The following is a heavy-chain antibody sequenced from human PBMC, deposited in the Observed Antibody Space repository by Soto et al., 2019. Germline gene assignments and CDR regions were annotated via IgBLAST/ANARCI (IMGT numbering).Heavy chain of an antibody. CDR3: APAYGGRSLY. Sequence: QITLKESGPTLVKPTQTLTLTCTFSGFSLTTDRVGVGWIRQPPGEALEWLAVIYWDDSKTYRPSRESRLTITKDTSKNQVALTKTNMDSLDTATYYCAPAYGGRSLYWGQGTLVTVSS. CDR1: GFSLTTDRVG. J-gene: IGHJ4*02. D-gene: IGHD1-26*01. V-gene: IGHV2-5*02. CDR2: IYWDDSK.